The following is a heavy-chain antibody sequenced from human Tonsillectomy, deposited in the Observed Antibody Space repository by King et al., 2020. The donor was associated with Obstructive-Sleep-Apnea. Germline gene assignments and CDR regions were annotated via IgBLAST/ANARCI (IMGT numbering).Heavy chain of an antibody. CDR3: TTDQGTAMVIDY. Sequence: VQLVESGGGLVKPGGSLRLSCAASGFTFRNAWMSWVRQAPGKGLEWVGRIKSTTDGGTRDYAAPVKGRFTISRDDSKNTLYLQMNSLKTEDTAVYYCTTDQGTAMVIDYWGQGALVTVSS. CDR2: IKSTTDGGTR. J-gene: IGHJ4*02. D-gene: IGHD5-18*01. V-gene: IGHV3-15*01. CDR1: GFTFRNAW.